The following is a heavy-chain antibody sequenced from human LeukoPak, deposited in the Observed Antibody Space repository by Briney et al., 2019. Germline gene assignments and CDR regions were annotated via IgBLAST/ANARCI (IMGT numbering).Heavy chain of an antibody. Sequence: GGSLRLSCAASGFTFNNYAMSWVRQTPGKGLEWVSGINGNGGNTHYTDSVKGRFTISRDNAKNSLYLQMNSLRAEGTAVYYCARGPIIAARKPPDYWGQGTLVTVSS. D-gene: IGHD6-6*01. V-gene: IGHV3-23*01. CDR3: ARGPIIAARKPPDY. CDR2: INGNGGNT. J-gene: IGHJ4*02. CDR1: GFTFNNYA.